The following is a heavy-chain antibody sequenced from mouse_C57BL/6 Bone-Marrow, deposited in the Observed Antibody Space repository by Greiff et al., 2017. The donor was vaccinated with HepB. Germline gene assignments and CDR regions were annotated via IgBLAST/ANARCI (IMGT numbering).Heavy chain of an antibody. J-gene: IGHJ1*03. CDR3: ARCFYYPDWYFDV. CDR2: IDPSDSYT. V-gene: IGHV1-59*01. Sequence: QVHVKQPGAELVRPGTSVKLSCKASGYTFTSYWMHWVKQRPGQGLEWIGVIDPSDSYTNYNQKFKGKATLTVDTSSSTAYMQLSSLTSEDSAVYYCARCFYYPDWYFDVWGTGTTVTVSS. D-gene: IGHD1-1*01. CDR1: GYTFTSYW.